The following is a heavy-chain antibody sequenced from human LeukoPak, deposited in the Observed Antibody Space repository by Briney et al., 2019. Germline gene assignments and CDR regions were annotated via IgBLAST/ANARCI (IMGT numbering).Heavy chain of an antibody. CDR1: GYTLTELS. D-gene: IGHD6-13*01. CDR3: ARAPYSSSPFDY. J-gene: IGHJ4*02. V-gene: IGHV1-24*01. Sequence: GASVKVSCKVSGYTLTELSMHWVRQAPGKGLEWMGGFGPEDGETIYAQKFQGRVTMTEDTSTDTAYMELSSLRSEDTAVYYCARAPYSSSPFDYWGQGTLVTVSS. CDR2: FGPEDGET.